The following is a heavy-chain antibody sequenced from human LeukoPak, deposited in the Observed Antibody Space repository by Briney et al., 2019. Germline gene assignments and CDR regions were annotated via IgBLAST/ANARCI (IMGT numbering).Heavy chain of an antibody. D-gene: IGHD3-22*01. CDR3: ARMKFYDSTGYSPGHYMDV. J-gene: IGHJ6*03. CDR1: GGPIYSYY. V-gene: IGHV4-4*07. Sequence: SETLSLTCTVSGGPIYSYYWSWIRQTAGKGLGWIGRLYPGVSTDYNPSLKSRVTMSVDTSRNQFALELNTVTAADTAVYYCARMKFYDSTGYSPGHYMDVWGKGTTVTVSS. CDR2: LYPGVST.